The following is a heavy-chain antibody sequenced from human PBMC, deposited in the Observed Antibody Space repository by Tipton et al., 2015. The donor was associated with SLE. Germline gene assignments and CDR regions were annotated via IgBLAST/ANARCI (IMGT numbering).Heavy chain of an antibody. J-gene: IGHJ4*02. D-gene: IGHD1-20*01. V-gene: IGHV4-59*01. Sequence: LSCTISGGSINLYYWSWIRQPPGKGLEWIGYIFYTGVTNHNPSLKSRVAMSIDTSKKQFSLKLNNVTAADTAVYYCVRGTENNWKPRFDLWGQGILVAVSS. CDR2: IFYTGVT. CDR1: GGSINLYY. CDR3: VRGTENNWKPRFDL.